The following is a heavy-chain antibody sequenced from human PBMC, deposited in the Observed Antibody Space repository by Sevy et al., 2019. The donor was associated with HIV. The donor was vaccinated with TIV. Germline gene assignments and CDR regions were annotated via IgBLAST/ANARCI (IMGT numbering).Heavy chain of an antibody. J-gene: IGHJ6*02. V-gene: IGHV3-30-3*01. CDR3: ARDSNSGYYYYYAMDV. CDR2: ISYDGINK. D-gene: IGHD1-26*01. Sequence: GGSLRLSCAASGFIFSNYAMHWVRQAPGKGLEWVAVISYDGINKYYADSVKGRFTISRDNSKNTLYVQMNSQRAEDTAVYYCARDSNSGYYYYYAMDVWGQGTTVTVSS. CDR1: GFIFSNYA.